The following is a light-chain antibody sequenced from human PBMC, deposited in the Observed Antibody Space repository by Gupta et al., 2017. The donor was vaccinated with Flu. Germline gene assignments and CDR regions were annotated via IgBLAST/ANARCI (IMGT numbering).Light chain of an antibody. J-gene: IGKJ3*01. Sequence: GILSLSPGESATTSSSARNHDVSNDLVWYQQKPGKAPRPLIFSASSREAGVPSRFSGSGSGTDFTLTISSLQPEDFAAYYCLQHSSSPFTFGQGTKVDIK. CDR3: LQHSSSPFT. CDR2: SAS. CDR1: NHDVSND. V-gene: IGKV3-20*01.